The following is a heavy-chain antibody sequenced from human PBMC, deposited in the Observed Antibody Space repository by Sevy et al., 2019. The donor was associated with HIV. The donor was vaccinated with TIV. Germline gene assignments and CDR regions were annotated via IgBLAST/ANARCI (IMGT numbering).Heavy chain of an antibody. D-gene: IGHD1-26*01. J-gene: IGHJ4*02. CDR2: IKSKIDGATR. CDR3: TAGVGTSDFDY. CDR1: GFTFNNAW. V-gene: IGHV3-15*01. Sequence: GVSLRLSCEASGFTFNNAWMSWVRQAPGKGLEWVGRIKSKIDGATRDFAAPVKGRFAISRDDSKNTLYLQMNSLKTEDTAVYYCTAGVGTSDFDYWGRGVLVTVSS.